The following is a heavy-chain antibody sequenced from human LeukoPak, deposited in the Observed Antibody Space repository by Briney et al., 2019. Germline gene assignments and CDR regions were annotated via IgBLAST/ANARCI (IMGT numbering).Heavy chain of an antibody. V-gene: IGHV3-23*01. CDR3: AKDGYCSSTSCYAGDAFDI. CDR2: ISGSGGST. Sequence: GGSLRLSCAASGFTFSSYAMSWVRQAPGKGLEWVSAISGSGGSTYYADSVKGRFTISRDNSKNTLHLQMNSLRAEDTAVYYCAKDGYCSSTSCYAGDAFDIWGQGTMVTVSS. J-gene: IGHJ3*02. D-gene: IGHD2-2*03. CDR1: GFTFSSYA.